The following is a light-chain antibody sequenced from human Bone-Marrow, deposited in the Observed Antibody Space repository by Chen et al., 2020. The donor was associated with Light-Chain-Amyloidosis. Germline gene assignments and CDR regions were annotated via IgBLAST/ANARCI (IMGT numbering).Light chain of an antibody. CDR2: GSS. V-gene: IGKV3-20*01. J-gene: IGKJ4*01. CDR3: QQYGTSPLT. Sequence: EIVLTQSPGTLSLSPGEGANLSCRASQTISSNYLTWYPQKFGQAPRLLIYGSSSRATGIPDRFTGSGSGTDFTRTINRLEPEDFAMYYCQQYGTSPLTFGGGTKVEI. CDR1: QTISSNY.